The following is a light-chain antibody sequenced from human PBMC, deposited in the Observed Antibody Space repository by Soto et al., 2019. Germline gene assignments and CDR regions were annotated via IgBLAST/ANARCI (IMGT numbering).Light chain of an antibody. CDR2: WAS. V-gene: IGKV4-1*01. J-gene: IGKJ3*01. CDR1: QSVLYSSNNKNY. Sequence: DIVMTQSPDSLAVSLGERATINCKSSQSVLYSSNNKNYLAWYQQKPGQPPKLLIYWASTRESGVPDRFSGSGYGTDFTLTISRLQAEDVAVYYCQQYDSTPFTFGPGTKVDIK. CDR3: QQYDSTPFT.